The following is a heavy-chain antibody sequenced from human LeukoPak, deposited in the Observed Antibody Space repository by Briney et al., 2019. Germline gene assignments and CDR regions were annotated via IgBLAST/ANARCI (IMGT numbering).Heavy chain of an antibody. V-gene: IGHV3-30-3*01. J-gene: IGHJ4*02. Sequence: GGSLRLSCAASGFTFSSYAMSWVRQAPGKGLEWVAVISYDGSSKYYADSVKGRFTISRDNSKNTLYLQMNSLRAEDTAVYYCARDGSSPGDYWGQGTLVTVSS. CDR1: GFTFSSYA. D-gene: IGHD6-6*01. CDR3: ARDGSSPGDY. CDR2: ISYDGSSK.